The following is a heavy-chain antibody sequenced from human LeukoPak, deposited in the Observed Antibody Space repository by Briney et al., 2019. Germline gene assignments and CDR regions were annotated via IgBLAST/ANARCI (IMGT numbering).Heavy chain of an antibody. CDR1: GYTFNSYP. CDR3: ARVRTPFGVVASPDALDV. D-gene: IGHD3-3*01. Sequence: ASVKVSCKASGYTFNSYPLTWVQQAPGVGFEWVGWITADNFNTNYAQKFQGRVTLTKETSTNTAYMEMRSLMSDDTAVYYCARVRTPFGVVASPDALDVWGQGTAVTVSS. CDR2: ITADNFNT. J-gene: IGHJ3*01. V-gene: IGHV1-18*01.